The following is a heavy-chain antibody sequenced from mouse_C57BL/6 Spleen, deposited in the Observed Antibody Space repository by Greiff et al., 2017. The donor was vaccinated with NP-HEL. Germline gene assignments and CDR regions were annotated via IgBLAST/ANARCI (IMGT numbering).Heavy chain of an antibody. J-gene: IGHJ2*01. Sequence: DVKLQESGPGLVKPSQSLSLTCSVTGYSITSGYYWNWIRQFPGNQLEWMGYISYDGSNNYNPSLKNRISITRDTSKNQFFLKLNSVTTEDTATYYCARYYGSSYDYFDYWGQGTTLTVSS. V-gene: IGHV3-6*01. D-gene: IGHD1-1*01. CDR2: ISYDGSN. CDR3: ARYYGSSYDYFDY. CDR1: GYSITSGYY.